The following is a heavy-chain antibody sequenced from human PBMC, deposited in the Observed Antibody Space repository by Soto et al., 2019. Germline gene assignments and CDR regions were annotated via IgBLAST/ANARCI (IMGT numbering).Heavy chain of an antibody. V-gene: IGHV1-3*01. CDR1: GYSFTGYA. CDR2: INAGNGKT. D-gene: IGHD4-4*01. J-gene: IGHJ6*02. CDR3: ERGLWEAGNYYLDV. Sequence: QAPLVQSGAEVREPGASVKVSCRASGYSFTGYAIHWVRQAPGQRLEWMGWINAGNGKTKYSQKFQGRLTITRDTSASTVYMDLTGLRSEDTAVYYCERGLWEAGNYYLDVWGQGTTVIVSS.